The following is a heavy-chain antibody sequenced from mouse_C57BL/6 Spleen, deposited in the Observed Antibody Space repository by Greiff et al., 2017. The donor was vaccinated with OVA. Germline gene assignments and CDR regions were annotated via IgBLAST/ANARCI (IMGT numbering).Heavy chain of an antibody. CDR2: IDPNSGGT. CDR1: GYTFTSYW. D-gene: IGHD1-1*01. V-gene: IGHV1-72*01. Sequence: QVQLQQPGAELVKPGASVKLSCKASGYTFTSYWMHWVKQRPGLGLEWIGRIDPNSGGTKYNEKFKSKATLTVDKPSSTAYMQLSSLTSEDSAVYYCARDTTVSYYFDYWGQGTTLTVSS. J-gene: IGHJ2*01. CDR3: ARDTTVSYYFDY.